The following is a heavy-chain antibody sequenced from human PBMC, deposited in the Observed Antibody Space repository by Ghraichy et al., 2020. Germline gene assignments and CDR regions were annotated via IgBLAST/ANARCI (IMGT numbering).Heavy chain of an antibody. CDR3: ERPNRGGLGWFDP. CDR2: IYYSGST. V-gene: IGHV4-39*01. D-gene: IGHD1-14*01. J-gene: IGHJ5*02. Sequence: SETLSLTCTVSGGSISSSSYYWGWIRQPPGKGLEWIGSIYYSGSTYYNPSLKSRVTISVDTSKNQFSLKLSSVTAADSAVYYCERPNRGGLGWFDPWDQGTLVSVSS. CDR1: GGSISSSSYY.